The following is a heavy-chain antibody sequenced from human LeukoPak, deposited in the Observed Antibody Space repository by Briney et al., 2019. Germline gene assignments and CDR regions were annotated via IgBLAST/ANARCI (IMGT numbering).Heavy chain of an antibody. CDR3: AELGITMIGGV. CDR2: IWFDGTYK. Sequence: PGGSLRLSCAASGFTFSSYGIHWVRQAPGKGLEWVAFIWFDGTYKYYADSVKGRFTISRDNAKNSLYLQVNSLRAEDTAVYYCAELGITMIGGVWGKGTTVTISS. CDR1: GFTFSSYG. V-gene: IGHV3-33*03. J-gene: IGHJ6*04. D-gene: IGHD3-10*02.